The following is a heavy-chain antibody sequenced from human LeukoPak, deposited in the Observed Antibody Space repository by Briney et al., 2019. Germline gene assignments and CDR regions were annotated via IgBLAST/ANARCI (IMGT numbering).Heavy chain of an antibody. CDR2: ISAYNGNT. V-gene: IGHV1-18*01. CDR1: GYTFTSYG. CDR3: ARDRVGGCSSTSCHRFADY. J-gene: IGHJ4*02. Sequence: ASVKVSCKASGYTFTSYGISWVRQAPGQGLEWMGCISAYNGNTNYAQKLQGRVTMTTDTSTSTAYMELRSLRSDDTAVYYCARDRVGGCSSTSCHRFADYWGQGTLVTVSS. D-gene: IGHD2-2*01.